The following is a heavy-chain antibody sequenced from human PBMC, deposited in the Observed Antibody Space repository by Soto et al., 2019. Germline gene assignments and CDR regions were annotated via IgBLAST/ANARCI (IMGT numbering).Heavy chain of an antibody. V-gene: IGHV3-30*03. CDR3: GAGQCFSDY. Sequence: QVQLVESGGGVVQPGRSLRLSCAASGFTFSSYGMHWVRQAPGKGLEWVALISFDGSNTYYADSVKGRFTISRDNSQNTLYLQMHSLRAEDTSLYYYGAGQCFSDYWGQGTLGTVSS. J-gene: IGHJ4*02. CDR1: GFTFSSYG. CDR2: ISFDGSNT. D-gene: IGHD6-19*01.